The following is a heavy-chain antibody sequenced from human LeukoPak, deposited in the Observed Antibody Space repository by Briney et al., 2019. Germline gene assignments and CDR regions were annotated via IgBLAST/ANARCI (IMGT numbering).Heavy chain of an antibody. D-gene: IGHD6-19*01. CDR2: MNPNSGNT. CDR3: ARAHGYSSGWSYYYYYYMDV. J-gene: IGHJ6*03. CDR1: GYTFTSYD. V-gene: IGHV1-8*01. Sequence: GASVKVSCKASGYTFTSYDINWVRQATGQGLEWMGWMNPNSGNTGYAQKFQGRVTMTRNTFISTAYMELSSLRSEDTAVYYCARAHGYSSGWSYYYYYYMDVWGKGTTVTISS.